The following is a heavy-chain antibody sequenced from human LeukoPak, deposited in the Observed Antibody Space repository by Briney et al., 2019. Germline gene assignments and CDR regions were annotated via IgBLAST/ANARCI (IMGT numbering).Heavy chain of an antibody. D-gene: IGHD6-6*01. V-gene: IGHV3-23*01. Sequence: GGSLRLSCAASGFTFSKYAMSWVRQAPGKGLEWVSAISGSGGSTYYADSVKGRFTISRDNSKNTLYLQMNSLRAEDTAVYYCARPREAARSDYWGQGTLVTVSS. CDR2: ISGSGGST. J-gene: IGHJ4*02. CDR1: GFTFSKYA. CDR3: ARPREAARSDY.